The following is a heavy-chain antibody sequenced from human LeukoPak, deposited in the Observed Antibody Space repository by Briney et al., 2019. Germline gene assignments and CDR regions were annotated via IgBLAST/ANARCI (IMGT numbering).Heavy chain of an antibody. J-gene: IGHJ4*02. CDR3: ARALGSSGWYDY. CDR2: ISSNGGST. CDR1: GFTFSSYA. V-gene: IGHV3-64*01. D-gene: IGHD6-19*01. Sequence: PGGSLRLSCAASGFTFSSYAMHWVRQAPGKGLEYVSAISSNGGSTYYANSVKGRFTISRDNSKNTLHLQMGSLRAEDTAVYYCARALGSSGWYDYWGQGTLVTVSS.